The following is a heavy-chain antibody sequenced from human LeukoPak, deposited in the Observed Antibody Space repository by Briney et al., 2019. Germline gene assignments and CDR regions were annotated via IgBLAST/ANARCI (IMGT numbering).Heavy chain of an antibody. CDR1: GYTFTSYG. V-gene: IGHV1-18*04. Sequence: GASVKVSCKASGYTFTSYGISWVRQAPGQGLEWMGWISAYNGNTNYAQKLQGRVTMTTDTSTSTAYVELRSLRSDDTAVYYCARAPRSSSWANWLDPWGQGTLVTVSS. J-gene: IGHJ5*02. D-gene: IGHD6-13*01. CDR2: ISAYNGNT. CDR3: ARAPRSSSWANWLDP.